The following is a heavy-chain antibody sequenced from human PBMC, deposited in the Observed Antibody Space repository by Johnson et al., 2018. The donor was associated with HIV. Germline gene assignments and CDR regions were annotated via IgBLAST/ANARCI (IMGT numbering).Heavy chain of an antibody. Sequence: QVQLVESGGGVVQPGGSLRLSCTASGFTFNTYGMHWVRQAPGKGLEWVAFIRYDGSNKYYADSVKGRFTISRDNSKNTLYLQMNSLRAEDTAVYYCAKGGLWFGESIDAFDIWGQGTMVTVSS. D-gene: IGHD3-10*01. CDR2: IRYDGSNK. J-gene: IGHJ3*02. V-gene: IGHV3-30*02. CDR3: AKGGLWFGESIDAFDI. CDR1: GFTFNTYG.